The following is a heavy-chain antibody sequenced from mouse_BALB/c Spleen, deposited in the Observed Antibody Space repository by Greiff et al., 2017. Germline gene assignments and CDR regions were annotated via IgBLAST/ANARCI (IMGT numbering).Heavy chain of an antibody. CDR2: ISSGGSYT. J-gene: IGHJ3*01. Sequence: EVKLVESGGGLVKPGGSLKLSCAASGFTFSSYAMSWVRQSPEKRLEWVAEISSGGSYTYYPDTVTGRFTISRDNTKNTLYLEMSSLRSEDTAMYYCARYYYGSSLDWFAYWGQGTLVTVSA. V-gene: IGHV5-9-4*01. D-gene: IGHD1-1*01. CDR1: GFTFSSYA. CDR3: ARYYYGSSLDWFAY.